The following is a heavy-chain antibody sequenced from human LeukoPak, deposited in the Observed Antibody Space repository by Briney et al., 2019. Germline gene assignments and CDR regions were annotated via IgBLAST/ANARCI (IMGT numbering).Heavy chain of an antibody. CDR2: ISSNSGSI. D-gene: IGHD3-10*01. J-gene: IGHJ3*02. Sequence: PGGSLRLSCAPSVYTFDDYVMHWVRDAPGGGLECVSGISSNSGSIGYADSVKGRFTISRDNDKNSLYLQMNSLRAEDTALYYCAKGTGSYIHDAFDIWGQGKMVTVSS. CDR1: VYTFDDYV. CDR3: AKGTGSYIHDAFDI. V-gene: IGHV3-9*01.